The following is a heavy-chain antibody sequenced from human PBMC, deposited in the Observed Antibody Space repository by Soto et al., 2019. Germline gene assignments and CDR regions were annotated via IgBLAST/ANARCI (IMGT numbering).Heavy chain of an antibody. CDR1: GFTFSSYS. V-gene: IGHV3-21*01. Sequence: EVQLVESGGGLVKPGGSLRLSCGASGFTFSSYSMNWVRQAPGKGLEWVSSISSSSSYIYYADSVKGRFTIYRDNAKNSLYLQMNSLRAEGTAVYYCAIILTGDRSSWYIGMDVWGQGTTVTVAS. D-gene: IGHD6-13*01. J-gene: IGHJ6*02. CDR2: ISSSSSYI. CDR3: AIILTGDRSSWYIGMDV.